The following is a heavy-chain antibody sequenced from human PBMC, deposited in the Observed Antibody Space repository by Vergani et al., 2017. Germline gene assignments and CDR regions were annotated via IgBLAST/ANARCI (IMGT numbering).Heavy chain of an antibody. V-gene: IGHV4-59*01. J-gene: IGHJ6*03. Sequence: QVQLQESGPGLVKPSETLSLTCTVSGGSISSYYWSWIRQPPGKGLEWIGYIYYSGSTNYNPSLKSRVTISVDTSKNQFSLQLSSVTAADTAVYYCARQADYYDSSGYYYYYYYVDVWGKGTTVTVSS. CDR2: IYYSGST. D-gene: IGHD3-22*01. CDR1: GGSISSYY. CDR3: ARQADYYDSSGYYYYYYYVDV.